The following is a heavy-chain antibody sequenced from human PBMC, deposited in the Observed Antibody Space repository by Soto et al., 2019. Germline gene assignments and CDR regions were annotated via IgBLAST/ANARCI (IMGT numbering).Heavy chain of an antibody. D-gene: IGHD6-6*01. J-gene: IGHJ6*03. CDR3: ARRARPDFYYMHV. CDR2: ISSNGVGT. V-gene: IGHV3-64*01. Sequence: EVQLAESGGGLAQPGGSLRLSCAASGFTLSGYAMDWVRQAPGKGLEYVSGISSNGVGTYYANSVQGRFTISRDNSKNTVYLQMGTLRPEDMDVYYCARRARPDFYYMHVWGKGTTVTVAS. CDR1: GFTLSGYA.